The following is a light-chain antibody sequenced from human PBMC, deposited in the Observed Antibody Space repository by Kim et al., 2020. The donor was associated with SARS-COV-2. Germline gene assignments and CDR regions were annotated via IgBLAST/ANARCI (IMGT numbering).Light chain of an antibody. V-gene: IGLV3-21*04. CDR1: NIGSKS. CDR2: YDS. Sequence: SYELTQPPSVSVAPGKPARITCGGNNIGSKSVHLYQQKPGQAPVLVIYYDSDRPSGIPERFSGSNSGNTATLTISRGEAGDEADYYCQVWDSISDHRVFGGGTKVTVL. CDR3: QVWDSISDHRV. J-gene: IGLJ2*01.